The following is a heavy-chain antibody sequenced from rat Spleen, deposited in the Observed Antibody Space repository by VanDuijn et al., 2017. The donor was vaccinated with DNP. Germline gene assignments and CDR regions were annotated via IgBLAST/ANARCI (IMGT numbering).Heavy chain of an antibody. J-gene: IGHJ2*01. CDR1: GFSLTDYS. Sequence: QVQLKESGPGMVQPSQTLSLTCTVSGFSLTDYSVHWVRQPPGKGLEWIAAISSGGSTYYNSALKSRLSISRNTSKSQVFLKMNSLQTEDTAIYFCTREENIQFVHYWGQGVMVTVSS. CDR2: ISSGGST. V-gene: IGHV2-19*01. D-gene: IGHD1-1*01. CDR3: TREENIQFVHY.